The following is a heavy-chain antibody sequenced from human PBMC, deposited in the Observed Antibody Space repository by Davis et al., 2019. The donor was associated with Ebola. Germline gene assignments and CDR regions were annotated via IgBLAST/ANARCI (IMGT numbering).Heavy chain of an antibody. V-gene: IGHV1-58*01. Sequence: AASVKVSCKASGFTFTSSAVHWVRQARGQRLEWIGWIVVGNGNTNYSQKFQERVTITRDMSTSTAYMELSSLRSEDTDVYYCAGDPMVYNRTSFFNYWGQGTLVTVSS. D-gene: IGHD2-8*01. CDR3: AGDPMVYNRTSFFNY. CDR2: IVVGNGNT. CDR1: GFTFTSSA. J-gene: IGHJ4*02.